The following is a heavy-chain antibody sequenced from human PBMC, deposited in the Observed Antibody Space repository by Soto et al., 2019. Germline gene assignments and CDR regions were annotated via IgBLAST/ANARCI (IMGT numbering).Heavy chain of an antibody. Sequence: QVQLVQSGAEVKKPGASVKVSCKASGYSLTDYYMHWVRQAPGQGLEWLGLINPKSGNTGYAQKFQGRVTMTRDTFLRTDYMELSSLRSDDTALYYCASHSTRYRSEFWGQGTLVTVSS. CDR3: ASHSTRYRSEF. CDR2: INPKSGNT. J-gene: IGHJ4*02. D-gene: IGHD5-18*01. CDR1: GYSLTDYY. V-gene: IGHV1-2*02.